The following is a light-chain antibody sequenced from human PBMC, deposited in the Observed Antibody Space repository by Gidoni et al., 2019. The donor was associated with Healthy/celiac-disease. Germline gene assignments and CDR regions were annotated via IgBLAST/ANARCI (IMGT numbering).Light chain of an antibody. V-gene: IGLV4-69*01. CDR2: LNSDGSH. J-gene: IGLJ2*01. Sequence: QLVLTQSPSASASLGASVKLTCTLSSGHSSYAIACHQQQPEKGPRYLMKLNSDGSHSKGDGIPDRFSGSSSGAERYLTISSLQSEDEADYYCQTWGTGGVFGGGTKLTV. CDR1: SGHSSYA. CDR3: QTWGTGGV.